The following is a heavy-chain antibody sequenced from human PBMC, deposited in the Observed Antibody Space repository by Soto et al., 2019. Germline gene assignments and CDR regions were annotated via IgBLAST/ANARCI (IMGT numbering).Heavy chain of an antibody. CDR1: GYTFTIYL. D-gene: IGHD3-16*01. CDR3: SRVLGGATPFFVY. Sequence: ASLQVSCKASGYTFTIYLIHWVRQAPGQGLEWMGIINPSGGSANYAQKFQGRVTMTMDTSTSTAYMELSSLRSEDTDVYYCSRVLGGATPFFVYWGQGTLVTVSS. CDR2: INPSGGSA. J-gene: IGHJ4*02. V-gene: IGHV1-46*01.